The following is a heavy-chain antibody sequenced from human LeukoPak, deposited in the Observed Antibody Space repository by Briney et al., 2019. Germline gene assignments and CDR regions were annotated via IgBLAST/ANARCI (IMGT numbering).Heavy chain of an antibody. Sequence: GGSLRLSCAASGFTFNTYWMHWVRHVPGKGLVWVSRINGDGGGTTYADSVKGRFTISRDNAKNTLYLQMNSLRAEDTAVYYCARDLMVRGGRRFDPWGQGTLVTVSS. CDR1: GFTFNTYW. CDR2: INGDGGGT. V-gene: IGHV3-74*01. D-gene: IGHD3-10*01. J-gene: IGHJ5*02. CDR3: ARDLMVRGGRRFDP.